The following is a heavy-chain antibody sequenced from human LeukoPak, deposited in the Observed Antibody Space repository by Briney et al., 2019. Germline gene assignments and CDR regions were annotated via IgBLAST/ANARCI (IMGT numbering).Heavy chain of an antibody. CDR3: ATPSTQLRYFDWLLFDY. J-gene: IGHJ4*02. Sequence: ASVKVSCKVSGYTLTELSMHWVRQAPRKGLEWMGGFDPEDGETIYAQKFQGRVTMTEDTSTDTAYMELSSLRSEDTAVYYCATPSTQLRYFDWLLFDYWGQGTLVTVSS. CDR1: GYTLTELS. D-gene: IGHD3-9*01. CDR2: FDPEDGET. V-gene: IGHV1-24*01.